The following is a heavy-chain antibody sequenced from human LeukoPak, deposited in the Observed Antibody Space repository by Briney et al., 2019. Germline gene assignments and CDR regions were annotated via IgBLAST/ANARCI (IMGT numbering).Heavy chain of an antibody. J-gene: IGHJ6*02. Sequence: GASVKVSCKASGYTFTSYDINWVRQATGQGLEWMGWMNPNSGNTGYAQKFQGRVTMTRNTSISTAYMELSSLRSEDTAVYYCARVADYYDSSGYTLTNYGMDVWGQGTTVTVSS. CDR2: MNPNSGNT. CDR1: GYTFTSYD. V-gene: IGHV1-8*01. D-gene: IGHD3-22*01. CDR3: ARVADYYDSSGYTLTNYGMDV.